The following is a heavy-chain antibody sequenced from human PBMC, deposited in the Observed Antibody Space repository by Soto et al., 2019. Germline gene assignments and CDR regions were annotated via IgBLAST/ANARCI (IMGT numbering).Heavy chain of an antibody. CDR2: INHSGST. CDR3: ARGIAVAGTH. Sequence: QVQLQQWGAGLLKPSETLSLTCAVYGGSFSGYYWSWIRQTPGKGLEWIGEINHSGSTNYNPSLKSRVTISVDTSKNQFSLKLSSVTAADTAVYYCARGIAVAGTHWGQGTLVTVSS. V-gene: IGHV4-34*01. J-gene: IGHJ4*02. D-gene: IGHD6-19*01. CDR1: GGSFSGYY.